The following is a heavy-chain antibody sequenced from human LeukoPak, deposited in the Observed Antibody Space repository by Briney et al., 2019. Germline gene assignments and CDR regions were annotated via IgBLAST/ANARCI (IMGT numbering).Heavy chain of an antibody. CDR2: IYYSGST. Sequence: SQTLSLTCTVSGGCISSGGYYWSWIRQHPGKGLEWIGYIYYSGSTYYNPSLKSRVTISVDTSKNQFSLKPGSVTAADTAVYYCAQGYYYYYYMDVWGKGTTVTVSS. J-gene: IGHJ6*03. CDR1: GGCISSGGYY. CDR3: AQGYYYYYYMDV. V-gene: IGHV4-31*03.